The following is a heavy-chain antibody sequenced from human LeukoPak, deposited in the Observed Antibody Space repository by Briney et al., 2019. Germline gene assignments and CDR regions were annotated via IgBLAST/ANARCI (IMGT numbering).Heavy chain of an antibody. CDR2: INSGSTNP. CDR1: GFIFSSYT. CDR3: ARDFLAAGDY. D-gene: IGHD6-13*01. J-gene: IGHJ4*02. Sequence: PGGSLRLSCEASGFIFSSYTMNWIRQAPGKGLEWVASINSGSTNPYYADSVKGRFTISRDDAKKSLYLRMTSLRVEDTSVYYCARDFLAAGDYWGQGTLVTVSS. V-gene: IGHV3-21*01.